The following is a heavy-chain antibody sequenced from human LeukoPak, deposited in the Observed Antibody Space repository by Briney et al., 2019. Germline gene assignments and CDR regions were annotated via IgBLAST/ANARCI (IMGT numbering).Heavy chain of an antibody. J-gene: IGHJ4*02. D-gene: IGHD5-24*01. CDR1: GYSFTSYW. V-gene: IGHV5-51*01. CDR3: ARLGAYGYVPSEGIDY. CDR2: IYPGDSDT. Sequence: GESLKISCQGSGYSFTSYWIGWVRQMPGKGLEWMGIIYPGDSDTRYSPSFQGQVTISADKSISTAYLQWSSLKASDTAMYYCARLGAYGYVPSEGIDYWGQGTLVTVSS.